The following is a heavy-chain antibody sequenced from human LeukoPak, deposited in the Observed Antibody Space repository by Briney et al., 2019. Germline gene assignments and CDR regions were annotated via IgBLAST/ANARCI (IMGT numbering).Heavy chain of an antibody. CDR3: AAGNRILHDAFDI. D-gene: IGHD2-15*01. Sequence: ASVKVSCKASGGTFSSYAISWVRQAPGQGLEWMGGIIPIFGTANYAQKFQGRVTITADESTSTAYMELSSLRSEDTAVYYCAAGNRILHDAFDIWGQGTMVTVSS. V-gene: IGHV1-69*13. CDR2: IIPIFGTA. CDR1: GGTFSSYA. J-gene: IGHJ3*02.